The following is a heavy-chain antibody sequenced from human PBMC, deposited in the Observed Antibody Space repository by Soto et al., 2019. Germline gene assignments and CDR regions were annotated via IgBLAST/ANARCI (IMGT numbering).Heavy chain of an antibody. CDR2: IFPRDFDV. CDR3: ARLVSLLQPIDS. D-gene: IGHD4-4*01. Sequence: GESLKISCQTSGYTFTNYWIGWVRQMPRGGLEWLGLIFPRDFDVRYSPSFEGQVTISADRSTATAFLQWRPLEASDSALYFCARLVSLLQPIDSWGQGTPVTVSS. J-gene: IGHJ5*01. V-gene: IGHV5-51*01. CDR1: GYTFTNYW.